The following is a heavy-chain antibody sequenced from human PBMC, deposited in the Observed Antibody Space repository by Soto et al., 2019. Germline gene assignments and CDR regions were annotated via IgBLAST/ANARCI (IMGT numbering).Heavy chain of an antibody. Sequence: SETLSLTCTVSGGSISSGGYYWSWVRQHPGKGLEWIGYIYYSGSTYYNPSLKSRVTISVDTSKNQFSLKLSSVTAADTAVYYCARCPILRFLEWLPRYYYYGMDVWGQGTTVTVSS. D-gene: IGHD3-3*01. CDR1: GGSISSGGYY. CDR2: IYYSGST. J-gene: IGHJ6*02. CDR3: ARCPILRFLEWLPRYYYYGMDV. V-gene: IGHV4-31*03.